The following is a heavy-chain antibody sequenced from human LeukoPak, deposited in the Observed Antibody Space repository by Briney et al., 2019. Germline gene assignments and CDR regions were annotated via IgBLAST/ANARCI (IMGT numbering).Heavy chain of an antibody. J-gene: IGHJ6*02. CDR2: IRYDGSNK. Sequence: PGGSLRLSCAASGFTFSSYGMHWVRQAPGKGLEWVAFIRYDGSNKYYADSVKGRFTISRDNSKNTLYLQMNSLRAEDTAVYYCARMVVAAAGTNYYYGMDVWGQGTTVTVSS. D-gene: IGHD6-13*01. CDR3: ARMVVAAAGTNYYYGMDV. CDR1: GFTFSSYG. V-gene: IGHV3-30*02.